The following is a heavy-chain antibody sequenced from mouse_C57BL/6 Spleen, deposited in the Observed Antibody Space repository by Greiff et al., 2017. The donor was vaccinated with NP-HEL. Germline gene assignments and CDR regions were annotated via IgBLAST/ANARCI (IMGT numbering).Heavy chain of an antibody. J-gene: IGHJ2*01. Sequence: QVQLQQPGAELVKPGASVKLSCKASGYTFTSYWMHWVKQRPGQGLEWIGMIHPNSGSTNYNEKFKSKATLTVDKSSSTAYMQLSSLTSEDSAVYYCASPLIYYDYDGYYFDYWGQGTTLTVSS. CDR1: GYTFTSYW. D-gene: IGHD2-4*01. CDR3: ASPLIYYDYDGYYFDY. V-gene: IGHV1-64*01. CDR2: IHPNSGST.